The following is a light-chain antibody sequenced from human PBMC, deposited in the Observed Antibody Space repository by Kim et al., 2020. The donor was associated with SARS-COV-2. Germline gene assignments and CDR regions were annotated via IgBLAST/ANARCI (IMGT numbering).Light chain of an antibody. CDR1: KLGDKY. CDR2: QDS. CDR3: QAWDSSTNV. J-gene: IGLJ1*01. V-gene: IGLV3-1*01. Sequence: GSPGQKAGRTCSGDKLGDKYACWYQQKPGQSPVLVIYQDSQRPAGIPERFAGSNSGNTATLTISGTQAMDEADYYCQAWDSSTNVFGTGTKVTVL.